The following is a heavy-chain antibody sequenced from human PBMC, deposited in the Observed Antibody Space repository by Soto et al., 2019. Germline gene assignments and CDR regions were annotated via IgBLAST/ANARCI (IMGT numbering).Heavy chain of an antibody. Sequence: GGSLRLSCAASGFTFSSYAMSWVRQAPGKGLEWVSAISGSGGSTYYADSVKGRFTISRDNSKNTLYLQMNSLRAEDTAVYYCAKDLNPPLYYDSSGPLDYWGQGTLVTVSS. D-gene: IGHD3-22*01. CDR2: ISGSGGST. J-gene: IGHJ4*02. CDR3: AKDLNPPLYYDSSGPLDY. CDR1: GFTFSSYA. V-gene: IGHV3-23*01.